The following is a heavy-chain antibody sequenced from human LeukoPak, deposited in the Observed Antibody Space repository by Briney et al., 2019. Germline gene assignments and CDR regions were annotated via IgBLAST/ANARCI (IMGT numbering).Heavy chain of an antibody. J-gene: IGHJ4*02. CDR2: IRYDGSNK. Sequence: GGSLRLSCAASGFTFSSYGMHWVRQAPGKGLEWVSFIRYDGSNKYYADSVKGRFTISRDNSKNTLYLEMISLRAEDTAVYYCAKDQYRYGSGSYSDYWGQGTLVTVSS. CDR3: AKDQYRYGSGSYSDY. D-gene: IGHD3-10*01. V-gene: IGHV3-30*02. CDR1: GFTFSSYG.